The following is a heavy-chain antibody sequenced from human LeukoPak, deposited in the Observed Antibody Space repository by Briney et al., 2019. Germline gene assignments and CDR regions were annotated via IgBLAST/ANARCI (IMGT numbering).Heavy chain of an antibody. CDR3: AKDLTILDS. D-gene: IGHD1-14*01. CDR1: GFTFRIYG. V-gene: IGHV3-23*01. Sequence: GRSLRLSCSASGFTFRIYGMHWVRQAPGKGLEWVSAISGSGDSTYYADSVKGRFTISRDNSKNTLYLQMSSLRAEDTAVYYCAKDLTILDSWGQGTLVTVSS. J-gene: IGHJ4*02. CDR2: ISGSGDST.